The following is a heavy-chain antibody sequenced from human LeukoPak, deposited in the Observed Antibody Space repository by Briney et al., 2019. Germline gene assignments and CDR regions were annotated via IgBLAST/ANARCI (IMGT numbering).Heavy chain of an antibody. CDR2: INHSGST. Sequence: PSETLSLTCAVYGGSFSGYYWSWIRQPPGKGLEWIGEINHSGSTNYNPSLKSRVTISVDTSKNQFSLKLSSVTAADTAVYYCARATPYSSSSRWFDPWGQGTLVTVFS. CDR3: ARATPYSSSSRWFDP. CDR1: GGSFSGYY. V-gene: IGHV4-34*01. D-gene: IGHD6-6*01. J-gene: IGHJ5*02.